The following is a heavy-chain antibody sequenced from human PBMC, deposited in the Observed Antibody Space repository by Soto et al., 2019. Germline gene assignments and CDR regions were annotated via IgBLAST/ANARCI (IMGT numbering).Heavy chain of an antibody. CDR3: ARARRNTYYDILTGYTDAFDI. CDR1: GFTFSSYA. V-gene: IGHV3-30-3*01. Sequence: PGGSLRLSCAASGFTFSSYAMHWVRQAPGKGLEWVAVISYDGSNKYYADSVKGRFTISRDNSKNTLYLQMNSLRAEDTAVYYCARARRNTYYDILTGYTDAFDIWGQGTMVTVSS. J-gene: IGHJ3*02. D-gene: IGHD3-9*01. CDR2: ISYDGSNK.